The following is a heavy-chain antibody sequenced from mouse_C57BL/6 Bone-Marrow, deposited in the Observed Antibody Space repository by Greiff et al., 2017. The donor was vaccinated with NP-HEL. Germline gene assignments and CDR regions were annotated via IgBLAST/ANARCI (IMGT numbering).Heavy chain of an antibody. J-gene: IGHJ3*01. CDR1: GIDFSRYW. CDR2: INPDSSTI. Sequence: AASGIDFSRYWMSWVRRAPGKGLEWIGEINPDSSTINYAPSLKDKFIISRDNAKNTLYLQMSKVRSEDTALYYCASPLYGSSYGFAYWGQGTLVTVSA. D-gene: IGHD1-1*01. V-gene: IGHV4-1*01. CDR3: ASPLYGSSYGFAY.